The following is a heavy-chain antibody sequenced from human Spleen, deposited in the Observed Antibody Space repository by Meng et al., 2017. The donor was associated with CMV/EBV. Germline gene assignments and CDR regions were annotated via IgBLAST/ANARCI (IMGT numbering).Heavy chain of an antibody. CDR3: ARRRTVKQLVFTRPDYYGVDV. CDR2: IDHSGST. V-gene: IGHV4-34*01. J-gene: IGHJ6*02. D-gene: IGHD6-13*01. CDR1: GGSLSVDY. Sequence: VSLRLSCAVYGGSLSVDYWSWICQPPGKGLECIGEIDHSGSTNYNSSLRSRLTMSIDTSKKQFSLQLRSVTAADTAVYYCARRRTVKQLVFTRPDYYGVDVWGQGTTVTVSS.